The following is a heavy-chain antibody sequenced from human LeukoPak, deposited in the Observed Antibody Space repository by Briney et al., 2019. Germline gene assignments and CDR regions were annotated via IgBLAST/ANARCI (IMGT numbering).Heavy chain of an antibody. CDR3: ARESVAAGTRWFDY. D-gene: IGHD6-13*01. Sequence: SETLSLTCTVSGGSISTYYWTWIRQSAGKGLEWIGRVQISENNNYNPSLKSRVTLSLDTSKNQFSLKLTSVTAADTAIYYCARESVAAGTRWFDYWGQGTLVTVSS. J-gene: IGHJ4*02. CDR2: VQISENN. V-gene: IGHV4-4*07. CDR1: GGSISTYY.